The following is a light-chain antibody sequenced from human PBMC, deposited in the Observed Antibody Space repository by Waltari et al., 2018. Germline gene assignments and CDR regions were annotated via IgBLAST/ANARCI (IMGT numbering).Light chain of an antibody. V-gene: IGKV3-20*01. CDR2: GAS. CDR1: QRISDNS. J-gene: IGKJ4*01. CDR3: HQYGSSWRT. Sequence: NVFTQSPGTLSLFPGGRATLTCRSSQRISDNSLAWFQQNPGQAPRLLIHGASSRATGVPDRFSGSGSGTDFTLTISRLEPEDFVVYYCHQYGSSWRTFGGGTKVEIK.